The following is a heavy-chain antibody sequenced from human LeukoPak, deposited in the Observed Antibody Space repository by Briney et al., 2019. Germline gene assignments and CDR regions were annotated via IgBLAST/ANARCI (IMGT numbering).Heavy chain of an antibody. V-gene: IGHV3-48*03. CDR2: INRSGSPV. CDR3: ARGAVTGYYMDV. Sequence: PGGSLRLSCAASEFNFYMYEMNWVRQAPGKGLEWIAYINRSGSPVHLADSVKGRFTISRYNGDNSLYLQMKSLRADDTGVYYCARGAVTGYYMDVWGKGTTVIISS. D-gene: IGHD4-17*01. CDR1: EFNFYMYE. J-gene: IGHJ6*03.